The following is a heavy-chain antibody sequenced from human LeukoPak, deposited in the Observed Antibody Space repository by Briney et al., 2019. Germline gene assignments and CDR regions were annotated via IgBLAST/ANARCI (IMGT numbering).Heavy chain of an antibody. CDR2: INHSGST. CDR1: GGSFSGYY. CDR3: AVGPSYYDFWSGYLQGAFSYDY. V-gene: IGHV4-34*01. J-gene: IGHJ4*02. D-gene: IGHD3-3*01. Sequence: SETLSLTCAVYGGSFSGYYWSWIRQPPGKGLEWIGEINHSGSTNYNPSLKSRVTISVDTSKNQFSLKLSSVTAADTAVYYCAVGPSYYDFWSGYLQGAFSYDYWGQGTLVTVSS.